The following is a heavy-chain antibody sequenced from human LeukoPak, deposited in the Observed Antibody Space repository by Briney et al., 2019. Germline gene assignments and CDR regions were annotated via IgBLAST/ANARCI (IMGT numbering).Heavy chain of an antibody. CDR1: GFTFSSYE. CDR3: AELGITMIGGV. D-gene: IGHD3-10*02. Sequence: GGSLGLSCAASGFTFSSYEMNWVRQAPGKGLEWVSYISSSGSTIYYADSVKGRFTISRDNAKNSLYLQMNSLRAEDTAVYYCAELGITMIGGVWGKGTTVTVSS. CDR2: ISSSGSTI. V-gene: IGHV3-48*03. J-gene: IGHJ6*04.